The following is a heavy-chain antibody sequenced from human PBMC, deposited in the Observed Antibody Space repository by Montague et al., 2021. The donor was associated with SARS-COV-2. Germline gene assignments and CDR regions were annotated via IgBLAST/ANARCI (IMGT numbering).Heavy chain of an antibody. V-gene: IGHV3-30-3*01. CDR2: ISYDGSNK. D-gene: IGHD3-10*01. Sequence: SLRLSCAASGFTFSSYAMHWVRQAPGKGLEWVAVISYDGSNKFYADSVKGRSTISRDNSKNTLYLQMNSLRADDTAVYYCARVGYGSGSYWAFDIWGQGTMVTVSS. CDR3: ARVGYGSGSYWAFDI. CDR1: GFTFSSYA. J-gene: IGHJ3*02.